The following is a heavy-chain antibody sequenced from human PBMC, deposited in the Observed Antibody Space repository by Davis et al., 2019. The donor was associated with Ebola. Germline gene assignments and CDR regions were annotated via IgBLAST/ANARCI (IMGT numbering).Heavy chain of an antibody. Sequence: MPSETLSLTCTVSGGSISYYYWTWIRQPPGKGLEWIGHIHYSGSTHYNPSLKSRVTTSVDTSKNQFSLSLSSVTAADTAVYYCARMPTVTADHWYFDLWGRGTLVAVSS. J-gene: IGHJ2*01. CDR1: GGSISYYY. CDR2: IHYSGST. CDR3: ARMPTVTADHWYFDL. D-gene: IGHD4-17*01. V-gene: IGHV4-59*01.